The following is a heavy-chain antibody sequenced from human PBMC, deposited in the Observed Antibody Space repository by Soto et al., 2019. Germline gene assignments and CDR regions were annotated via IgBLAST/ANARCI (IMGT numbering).Heavy chain of an antibody. CDR1: GFTFTSYS. CDR3: ARGTYYYYDTRSYNSRPDDGFDF. J-gene: IGHJ3*01. D-gene: IGHD3-22*01. CDR2: ISSSSTTI. Sequence: PXESLTLSCAASGFTFTSYSVNGVRQAPGKGLEWVSYISSSSTTIYYADSVKGRFTISRDNAKNSLYLQMNSLRDEDTAVYYCARGTYYYYDTRSYNSRPDDGFDFWGQGTMVTVS. V-gene: IGHV3-48*02.